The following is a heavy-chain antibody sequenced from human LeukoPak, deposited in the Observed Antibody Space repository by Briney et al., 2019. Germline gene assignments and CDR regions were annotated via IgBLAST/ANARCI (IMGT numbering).Heavy chain of an antibody. CDR1: GYTFTSYY. D-gene: IGHD6-6*01. CDR3: ASSGIAAHYYYYMDV. V-gene: IGHV1-46*01. Sequence: ASVKVSCKASGYTFTSYYMHWVRQAPGQGLEWMGIINPSGGSTSYAQKLQGRVTMTRDMSTSTVYMELSSLRSEDTAVYYCASSGIAAHYYYYMDVWGKGTTVTVSS. CDR2: INPSGGST. J-gene: IGHJ6*03.